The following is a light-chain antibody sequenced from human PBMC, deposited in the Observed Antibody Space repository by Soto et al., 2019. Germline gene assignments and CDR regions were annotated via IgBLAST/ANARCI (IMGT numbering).Light chain of an antibody. V-gene: IGKV3-20*01. CDR1: QSVASSF. CDR3: QQYGSLIT. CDR2: GAF. J-gene: IGKJ5*01. Sequence: IVLTQSPGTLSLSPGDRVILSCRASQSVASSFLAWYQQKPGQAPRLLIYGAFSRATDIPDRFSGSGSGTDFTRTINRLEPEDSAVCYCQQYGSLITFGQGTRLEIK.